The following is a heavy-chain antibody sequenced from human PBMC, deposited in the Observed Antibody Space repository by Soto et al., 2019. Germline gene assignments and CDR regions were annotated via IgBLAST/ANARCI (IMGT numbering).Heavy chain of an antibody. CDR1: GVTFSSYA. Sequence: EVQLLESGGGLVQPGGSLRLSCAASGVTFSSYAMSWVRQAPGTGLEWVSAISGSGGSTYYADSVKGRFTISRDNSKNTLYLQMNSLRAEDTAVYYCAKPPPLIVVVPAGSFAFDIWGQGTMVTVSS. CDR2: ISGSGGST. D-gene: IGHD2-2*01. CDR3: AKPPPLIVVVPAGSFAFDI. V-gene: IGHV3-23*01. J-gene: IGHJ3*02.